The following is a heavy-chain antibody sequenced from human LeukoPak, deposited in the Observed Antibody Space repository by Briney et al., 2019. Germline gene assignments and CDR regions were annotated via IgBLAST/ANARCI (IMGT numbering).Heavy chain of an antibody. J-gene: IGHJ4*02. D-gene: IGHD3-10*01. CDR3: ARTTTPHYYGSGSYALGY. CDR2: IYSGGST. CDR1: GFTVSSNY. V-gene: IGHV3-66*01. Sequence: GGSLRLSCAASGFTVSSNYMSWVRQAPEKGLEWVSVIYSGGSTYYADSVKGRFTISRDNSKNTLSLQMNSLRAEDTAVYYCARTTTPHYYGSGSYALGYWGQGTLVTVPS.